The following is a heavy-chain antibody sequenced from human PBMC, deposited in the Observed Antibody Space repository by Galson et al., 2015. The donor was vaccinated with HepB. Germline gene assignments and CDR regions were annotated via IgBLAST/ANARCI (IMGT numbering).Heavy chain of an antibody. Sequence: SLRLSCAASGFTFGSYDMHWVRQGTGKGLEWVSAIGPAGDTYYPGSVTGRFTISRENAKNSLYLQMNSLRAGDTAVYYCARGAVTTWGGYYYYGMDVWGQGTTVTVSS. V-gene: IGHV3-13*01. CDR2: IGPAGDT. CDR3: ARGAVTTWGGYYYYGMDV. CDR1: GFTFGSYD. J-gene: IGHJ6*02. D-gene: IGHD4-17*01.